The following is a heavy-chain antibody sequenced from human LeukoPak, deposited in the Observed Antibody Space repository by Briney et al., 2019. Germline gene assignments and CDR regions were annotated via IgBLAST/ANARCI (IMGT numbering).Heavy chain of an antibody. CDR1: GYTFTSCA. V-gene: IGHV7-4-1*02. Sequence: GASVKVSCKASGYTFTSCALNWVRQAPGQGLEWMGWINTNTGNPTYVQGSTGRFVFSLDTSVSTAYLQISSLKAEDTAVYYCARGFDAFDIWGQGTMVTVSS. CDR2: INTNTGNP. CDR3: ARGFDAFDI. J-gene: IGHJ3*02.